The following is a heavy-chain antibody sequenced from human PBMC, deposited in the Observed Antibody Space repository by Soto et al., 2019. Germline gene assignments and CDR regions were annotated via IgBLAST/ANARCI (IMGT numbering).Heavy chain of an antibody. D-gene: IGHD1-26*01. Sequence: EVQLVESGGGFVQRGGSLRLSCAASGFTFSIYGMNWVRQAPGRGLEWLSYISSSSATIYYTDSVKGRFTISRDNAKDSLYLQMSSLGDDDTAVYYCAREDIVGATPDYWGQGTLVTVSS. CDR2: ISSSSATI. CDR1: GFTFSIYG. CDR3: AREDIVGATPDY. V-gene: IGHV3-48*02. J-gene: IGHJ4*02.